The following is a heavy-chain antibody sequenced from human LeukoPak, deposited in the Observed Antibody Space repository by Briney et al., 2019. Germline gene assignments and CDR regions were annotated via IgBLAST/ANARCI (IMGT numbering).Heavy chain of an antibody. J-gene: IGHJ4*02. CDR2: VSASGDKT. V-gene: IGHV3-23*01. CDR1: GFSFSVYT. D-gene: IGHD3-22*01. CDR3: ARDIHDSSGYYYDY. Sequence: PGGSLRLSCVASGFSFSVYTMSWVRQAPGNGLEWISAVSASGDKTYYADSVKGRFTVSRDNSKDTLYLHMNSLRAEDTALYYCARDIHDSSGYYYDYWGQGTLVTVSS.